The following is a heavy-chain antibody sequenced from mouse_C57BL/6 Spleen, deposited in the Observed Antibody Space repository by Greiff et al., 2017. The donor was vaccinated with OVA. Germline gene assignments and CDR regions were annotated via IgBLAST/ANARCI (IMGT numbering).Heavy chain of an antibody. CDR3: AREITTNYCDY. V-gene: IGHV1-80*01. Sequence: VKLQESGAELVKPGASVKISCKASGYAFSSYWMNWVKQRPGKGLEWIGQIYPGDGDTNYNGKFKGKATLTADKSSSTAYMQLSSLTSEDSAVYFCAREITTNYCDYWGQGTTLTVSS. CDR1: GYAFSSYW. J-gene: IGHJ2*01. CDR2: IYPGDGDT. D-gene: IGHD1-1*01.